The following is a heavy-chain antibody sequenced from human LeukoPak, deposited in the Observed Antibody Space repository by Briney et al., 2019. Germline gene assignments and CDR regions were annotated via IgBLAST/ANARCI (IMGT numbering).Heavy chain of an antibody. Sequence: ASVKVSCKASGYTFTGYYMHWVRQAPGQGLEWMGWINPNSGGTNYAQKFQGRVTMTRDTSISTAYMELSRLRSDDTAVYYCARGGDIGYCSSTSCSDFDYWGQGTLVTVSS. D-gene: IGHD2-2*01. CDR2: INPNSGGT. J-gene: IGHJ4*02. CDR3: ARGGDIGYCSSTSCSDFDY. CDR1: GYTFTGYY. V-gene: IGHV1-2*02.